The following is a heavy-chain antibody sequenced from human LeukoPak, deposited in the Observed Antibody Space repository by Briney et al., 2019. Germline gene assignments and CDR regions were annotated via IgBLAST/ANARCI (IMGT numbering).Heavy chain of an antibody. V-gene: IGHV1-58*01. CDR2: IVVGSGNT. CDR1: GFTFTSSA. D-gene: IGHD3-22*01. Sequence: GASVKVSCKASGFTFTSSAVQWVRQARGQRLEWIGWIVVGSGNTNYAQKFQERVTITRDMSTSTAYMELSSLRSEDTAVYYCARGHMIVVVNWFDPWGQGTLVTVSS. J-gene: IGHJ5*02. CDR3: ARGHMIVVVNWFDP.